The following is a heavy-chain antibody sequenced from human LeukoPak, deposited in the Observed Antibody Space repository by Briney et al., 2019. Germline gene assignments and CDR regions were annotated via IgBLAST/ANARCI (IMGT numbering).Heavy chain of an antibody. CDR1: GYTFTSYA. V-gene: IGHV1-3*04. J-gene: IGHJ4*02. CDR3: ARNTETAIPLPYYFDY. CDR2: INTGNGNT. D-gene: IGHD2-21*02. Sequence: ASVKVSCKASGYTFTSYAIHWVRQAPGQRLECMGWINTGNGNTKYSQKFQGRVTITRNTSASTAYMDLSSLRSEDTAVYYCARNTETAIPLPYYFDYWGQGTLVTVSS.